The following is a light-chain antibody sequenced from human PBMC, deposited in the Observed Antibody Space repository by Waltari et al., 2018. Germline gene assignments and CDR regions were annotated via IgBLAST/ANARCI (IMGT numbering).Light chain of an antibody. Sequence: SSELTQDPAVSVALGQTVRITCQGDSLRTYYGSWFQPKPGQAPALVIHGKNNRASGNPDRFSASGSGSTSSLTTMGAKAGDEADYYCHSRDSSGDVVIGGGTKLTVV. CDR2: GKN. J-gene: IGLJ2*01. CDR3: HSRDSSGDVV. V-gene: IGLV3-19*01. CDR1: SLRTYY.